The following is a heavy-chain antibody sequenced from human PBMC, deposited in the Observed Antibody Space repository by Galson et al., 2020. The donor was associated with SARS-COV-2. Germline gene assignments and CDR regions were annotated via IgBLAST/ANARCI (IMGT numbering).Heavy chain of an antibody. V-gene: IGHV1-18*01. Sequence: ASVKVSCKASGYTFTSYGISWVRQAPGQGLEWMGWISAYNGNTNYAQKLQGRVTMTTDTSTSTAYMELRSLRSDDTAVYYCARGWVDYGSGPHYYMDVWGKGTTVTVSS. CDR2: ISAYNGNT. CDR1: GYTFTSYG. J-gene: IGHJ6*03. CDR3: ARGWVDYGSGPHYYMDV. D-gene: IGHD3-10*01.